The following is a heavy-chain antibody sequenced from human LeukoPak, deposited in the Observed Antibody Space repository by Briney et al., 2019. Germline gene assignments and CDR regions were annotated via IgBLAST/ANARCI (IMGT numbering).Heavy chain of an antibody. Sequence: ASVKVSCKASGYTFTSYAMHWVRQAPGQRLEWMGWINAGNGNTKYSQKFQGRVTMTRNTSISTAYMELSSLRSEDTAVYYCARAELGMAAYDYWGQGTLVTVSS. CDR1: GYTFTSYA. CDR2: INAGNGNT. V-gene: IGHV1-3*01. CDR3: ARAELGMAAYDY. D-gene: IGHD7-27*01. J-gene: IGHJ4*02.